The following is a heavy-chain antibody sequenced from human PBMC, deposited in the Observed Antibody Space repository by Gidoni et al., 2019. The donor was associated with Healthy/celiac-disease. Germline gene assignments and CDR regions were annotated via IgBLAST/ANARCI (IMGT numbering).Heavy chain of an antibody. CDR3: ARGVGATSRAFDI. Sequence: QVQLQESGPGLVTPSQTLSLTCTVSGGSISSGGYYWSWIRQHPGKGLEWIGYIYYSGSTYYNPSLKSRVTISVDTSKNQFSLKLSSVTAADTAVYYCARGVGATSRAFDIWGQGTMVTVSS. J-gene: IGHJ3*02. CDR2: IYYSGST. D-gene: IGHD1-26*01. V-gene: IGHV4-31*03. CDR1: GGSISSGGYY.